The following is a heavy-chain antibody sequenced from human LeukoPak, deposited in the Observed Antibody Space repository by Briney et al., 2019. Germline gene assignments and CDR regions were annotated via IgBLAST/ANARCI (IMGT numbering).Heavy chain of an antibody. CDR3: ARSNIAARLLYYYFDY. CDR2: IIPIFGTA. J-gene: IGHJ4*02. D-gene: IGHD6-6*01. Sequence: ASVKVSCKASGGTFSSYAISWVRQAPGQGLEWMGEIIPIFGTANYAQKFQGRVTITADESTRPAYMELTSLRSEDTAVYYCARSNIAARLLYYYFDYWGQGTLVTVSS. V-gene: IGHV1-69*13. CDR1: GGTFSSYA.